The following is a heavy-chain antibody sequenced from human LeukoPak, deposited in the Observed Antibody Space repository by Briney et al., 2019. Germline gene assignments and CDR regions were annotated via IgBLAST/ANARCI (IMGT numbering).Heavy chain of an antibody. CDR3: ARTESRYNYLFYYYYYMDV. CDR1: GYTFTSYG. CDR2: ISAYNGNT. V-gene: IGHV1-18*01. J-gene: IGHJ6*03. D-gene: IGHD5-24*01. Sequence: ASVKVSCKASGYTFTSYGISWVRQAPGQGLEWMGWISAYNGNTNYAQKLQGRVTMTTDTSTSTVYMELRSLRSDDTAVYYCARTESRYNYLFYYYYYMDVWGKGTTVTVSS.